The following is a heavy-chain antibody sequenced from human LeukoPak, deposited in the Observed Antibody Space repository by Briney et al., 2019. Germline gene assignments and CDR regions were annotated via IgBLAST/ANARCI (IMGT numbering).Heavy chain of an antibody. CDR3: ARAISLGQLVSYNWFDP. V-gene: IGHV1-69*13. CDR2: IIPIFGTA. CDR1: GGTLSSYA. D-gene: IGHD6-13*01. J-gene: IGHJ5*02. Sequence: ASVKVSCKASGGTLSSYAISWVRQAPGQGLEWMGGIIPIFGTANYAQKFQGRVTITADESTSTAYMELSSLRSEDTAVYYCARAISLGQLVSYNWFDPWGQGTLVTVSS.